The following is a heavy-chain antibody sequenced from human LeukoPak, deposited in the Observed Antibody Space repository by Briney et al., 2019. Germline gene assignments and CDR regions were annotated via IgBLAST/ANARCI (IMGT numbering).Heavy chain of an antibody. CDR1: GGSISSYY. D-gene: IGHD7-27*01. CDR2: IYTSGST. Sequence: SETLSLTCTVSGGSISSYYWSWIRQPAGKGLEWIGRIYTSGSTNYNPSLKSRVTMSVDTSKNQFSLKLSSVTAADTAVYYCARDLPSTSNWELDYWGQGILVTVSS. J-gene: IGHJ4*02. V-gene: IGHV4-4*07. CDR3: ARDLPSTSNWELDY.